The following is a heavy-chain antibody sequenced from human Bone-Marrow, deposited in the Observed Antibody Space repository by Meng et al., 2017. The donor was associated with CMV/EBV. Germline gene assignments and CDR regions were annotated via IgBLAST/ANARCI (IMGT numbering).Heavy chain of an antibody. Sequence: GESLKISCAASGFTFSSYGMHWVRQAPGKGLEWVAVIWYDGSNKYYADSVKGRFTISRDNSKTTLYLQMNSLRAEDTAVYYCARAWGLLLFAYWGQGTLVTVSS. J-gene: IGHJ4*02. CDR2: IWYDGSNK. V-gene: IGHV3-33*01. CDR1: GFTFSSYG. D-gene: IGHD1-26*01. CDR3: ARAWGLLLFAY.